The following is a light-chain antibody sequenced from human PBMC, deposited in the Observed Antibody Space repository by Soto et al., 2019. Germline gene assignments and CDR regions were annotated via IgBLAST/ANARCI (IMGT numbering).Light chain of an antibody. CDR2: GAS. CDR3: QQYGSSPQT. CDR1: QSITSGY. J-gene: IGKJ1*01. V-gene: IGKV3-20*01. Sequence: ETVLTQSPGTLSLSTGERPTLSCRASQSITSGYLAWYQQKPGQAPRLLIYGASTRATGIPDRFSGSGSGTEFTLTISRLEPEDFAVYYCQQYGSSPQTFGQGTKVDIK.